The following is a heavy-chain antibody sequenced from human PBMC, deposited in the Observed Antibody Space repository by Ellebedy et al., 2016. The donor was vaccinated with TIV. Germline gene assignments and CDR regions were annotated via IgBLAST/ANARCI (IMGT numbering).Heavy chain of an antibody. CDR2: SHYSGST. J-gene: IGHJ6*02. V-gene: IGHV4-39*03. D-gene: IGHD2-2*01. CDR1: GGSISSFSYH. Sequence: MPGGSLRLSCSVSGGSISSFSYHWGWVRPSPGKGLAWIGNSHYSGSTSYNPSLRSRVTISVDTSKNQFSLELSSVTAADTAVYYCVLVAALKDRYYYYAVGVWGQGTTVTVSS. CDR3: VLVAALKDRYYYYAVGV.